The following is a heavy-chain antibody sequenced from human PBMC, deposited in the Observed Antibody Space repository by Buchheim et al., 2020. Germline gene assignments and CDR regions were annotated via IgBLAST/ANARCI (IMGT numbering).Heavy chain of an antibody. V-gene: IGHV4-59*01. CDR1: GASISSYY. D-gene: IGHD3-16*01. J-gene: IGHJ4*02. CDR2: IYYSGST. Sequence: QVQLQESGPGLVKPSETLSLTCTVSGASISSYYWSWVRQPPGKGLEWIGYIYYSGSTNYNPSLMSRVTISVDTSKNQFSLKLSSVTAADTAVYYCARGHDGLGYRGQGTL. CDR3: ARGHDGLGY.